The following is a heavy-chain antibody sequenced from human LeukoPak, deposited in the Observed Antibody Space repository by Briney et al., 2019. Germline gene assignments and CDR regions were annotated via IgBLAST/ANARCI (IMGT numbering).Heavy chain of an antibody. Sequence: ETLSLTCTVSGGSISSTSYYWGWVRQAPGKGLEWVSGFDGNGPNTYYADSVKGRWTISRDNSRNTLYLEMNSLRPEDTAIYYCAKPRTTGLGWAQFDYWGQGSLVTVSS. CDR1: GGSISSTSYY. J-gene: IGHJ4*02. CDR2: FDGNGPNT. CDR3: AKPRTTGLGWAQFDY. D-gene: IGHD2-8*02. V-gene: IGHV3-23*01.